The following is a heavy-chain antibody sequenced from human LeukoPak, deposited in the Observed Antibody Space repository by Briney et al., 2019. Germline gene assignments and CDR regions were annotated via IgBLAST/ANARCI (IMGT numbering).Heavy chain of an antibody. CDR2: INPNSGGT. J-gene: IGHJ4*02. D-gene: IGHD3-10*01. Sequence: GASVTVSCKASGYTFTGYYMHWVRQAPGQGLEWMGWINPNSGGTNYAQKFQGRVTMTEDTSTDTAYMELSSLRSDDTAIYYCARDKVRGVCGYWGQGTLVTVSS. V-gene: IGHV1-2*02. CDR3: ARDKVRGVCGY. CDR1: GYTFTGYY.